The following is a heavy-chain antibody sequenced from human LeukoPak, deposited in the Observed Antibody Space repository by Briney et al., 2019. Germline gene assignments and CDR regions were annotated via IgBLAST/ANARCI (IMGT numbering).Heavy chain of an antibody. V-gene: IGHV4-59*01. Sequence: SETLSLICTVSGGSINSFFWNWIRQTPGKGLEWIGYISFSGITNYKPSLQSRVSMSVDTSKNEFSLRLSSVTAADTAVYYCARGGSRQNFYYYGLDVWGQGTTVTVSS. J-gene: IGHJ6*02. CDR1: GGSINSFF. D-gene: IGHD6-25*01. CDR3: ARGGSRQNFYYYGLDV. CDR2: ISFSGIT.